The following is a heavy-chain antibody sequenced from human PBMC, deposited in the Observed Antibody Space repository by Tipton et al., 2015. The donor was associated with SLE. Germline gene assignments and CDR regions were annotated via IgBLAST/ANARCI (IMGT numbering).Heavy chain of an antibody. Sequence: QSGAEVKKPGSSVKASCKASGGTFRSYAISWVRQAPGQGLEYMGGIIPVFGAANYAQKFQGRVAITTDESTTTVYMEVSSLRSEDTAVYYCASSAYHGYGSGPRCPDMDVWGHGTPATASS. CDR1: GGTFRSYA. CDR3: ASSAYHGYGSGPRCPDMDV. J-gene: IGHJ6*02. D-gene: IGHD2-2*03. V-gene: IGHV1-69*05. CDR2: IIPVFGAA.